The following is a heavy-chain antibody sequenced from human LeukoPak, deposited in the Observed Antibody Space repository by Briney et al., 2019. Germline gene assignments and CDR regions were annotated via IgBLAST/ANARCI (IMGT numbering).Heavy chain of an antibody. V-gene: IGHV1-2*02. CDR1: GGTFTSYA. CDR2: INPNSGGT. J-gene: IGHJ5*02. CDR3: ARGREIMITFNT. Sequence: ASVTVSCTASGGTFTSYAISWVRQAPGQGLEWMGWINPNSGGTNYAQKFQGRVTMTRDTSISTAYMELSRLRSDDTAVYYCARGREIMITFNTWGQGTLVTVSS. D-gene: IGHD3-16*01.